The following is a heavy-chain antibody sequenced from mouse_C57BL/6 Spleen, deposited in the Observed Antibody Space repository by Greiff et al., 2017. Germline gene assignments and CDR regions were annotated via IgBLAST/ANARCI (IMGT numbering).Heavy chain of an antibody. J-gene: IGHJ4*01. CDR2: INPSSGYT. CDR3: ARSGGSSYDYAMDY. D-gene: IGHD1-1*01. CDR1: GYTFTSYW. V-gene: IGHV1-7*01. Sequence: QVQLQQSGAELAKPGASVKLSCKASGYTFTSYWMHWVKQRPGQGLEWIGYINPSSGYTKYNQKFKDKATLTADNSSSTAYMQLSSLTYEDSAVYYCARSGGSSYDYAMDYWGQGTSVTVSS.